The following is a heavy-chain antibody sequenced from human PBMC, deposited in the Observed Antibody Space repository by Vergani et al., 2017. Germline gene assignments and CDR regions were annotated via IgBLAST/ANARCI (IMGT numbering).Heavy chain of an antibody. V-gene: IGHV3-23*01. J-gene: IGHJ4*02. CDR3: AKDRDSYCSGDSCYPSDY. D-gene: IGHD2-15*01. CDR2: ISGSGGST. Sequence: EVQLLESGGGLVQPGGSLRLSCAASGFTFSSYAMSWVRQAPGKGLEWVSAISGSGGSTYYADSVKGRFTISRDNSKNTLYLQMNSLRAEDTAVYYCAKDRDSYCSGDSCYPSDYWGQGTLVTVSS. CDR1: GFTFSSYA.